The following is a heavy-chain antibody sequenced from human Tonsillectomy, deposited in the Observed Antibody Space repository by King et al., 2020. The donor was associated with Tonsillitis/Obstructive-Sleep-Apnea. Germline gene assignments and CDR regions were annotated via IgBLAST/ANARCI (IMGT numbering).Heavy chain of an antibody. CDR1: GYSFTSYW. D-gene: IGHD4-17*01. Sequence: QLVQSGAEVKKPGESLKISCKGSGYSFTSYWIGWVRQMPGKGLEWLGIIYPGDSDTRYSPSFQGQVTISADKSISTAYLQWSSLKASDTAMYYCARRDDYGDYGLGWYFDLWGRGTLVTVSS. CDR2: IYPGDSDT. CDR3: ARRDDYGDYGLGWYFDL. V-gene: IGHV5-51*01. J-gene: IGHJ2*01.